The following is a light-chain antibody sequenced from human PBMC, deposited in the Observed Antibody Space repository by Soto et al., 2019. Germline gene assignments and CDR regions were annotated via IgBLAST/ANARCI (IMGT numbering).Light chain of an antibody. CDR2: GAS. V-gene: IGKV3-15*01. Sequence: EIVMTQSPATLSVSPVERATLSCRASQSVSSNLAWYQQKPGQAPRLLIYGASTRATGIPARFSGSGSGTDFTLTISRLEPEDFAVYYCQQYGSSRWTFGQGTKV. CDR3: QQYGSSRWT. J-gene: IGKJ1*01. CDR1: QSVSSN.